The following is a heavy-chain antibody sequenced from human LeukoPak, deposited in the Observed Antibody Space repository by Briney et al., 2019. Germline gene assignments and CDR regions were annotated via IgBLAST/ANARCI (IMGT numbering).Heavy chain of an antibody. V-gene: IGHV1-2*02. J-gene: IGHJ4*02. CDR3: ARDMWPNYYGSGSYMNY. D-gene: IGHD3-10*01. CDR1: GYTFTGYY. Sequence: ASVKVSCKASGYTFTGYYMHWVRQAPGQGLEWMGWINPNSGGTNYAQKFQGRVTMTRDTSISTAYMELSRLRSDDTAVYYCARDMWPNYYGSGSYMNYWGQGALVTVSS. CDR2: INPNSGGT.